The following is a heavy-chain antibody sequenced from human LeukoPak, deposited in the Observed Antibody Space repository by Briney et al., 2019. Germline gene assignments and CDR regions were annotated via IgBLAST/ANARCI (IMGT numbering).Heavy chain of an antibody. J-gene: IGHJ2*01. CDR1: GDSVSSNSAA. V-gene: IGHV6-1*01. Sequence: SQTLSLTCAISGDSVSSNSAAWNWIRQSPSRGLEWLGGTYYRSKWYNDYAVSVKSRITINPDTSKNQFSLQLNSVTPEDTAVYYCASYGPRSWYFDLWGRGTLVTVSS. CDR3: ASYGPRSWYFDL. D-gene: IGHD4-17*01. CDR2: TYYRSKWYN.